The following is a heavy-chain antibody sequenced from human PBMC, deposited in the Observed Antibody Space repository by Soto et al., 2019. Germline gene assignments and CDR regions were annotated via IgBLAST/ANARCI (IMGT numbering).Heavy chain of an antibody. V-gene: IGHV3-53*01. CDR3: ARDKGHDSSGSTFDY. CDR1: GFTVSSNY. CDR2: IYSGGST. D-gene: IGHD3-22*01. J-gene: IGHJ4*02. Sequence: LRLSCAASGFTVSSNYMSWVRQAPGKGLEWVSVIYSGGSTYYADSVKGRFTISRDNSKNTLYLQMNSLRAEDTAVYYCARDKGHDSSGSTFDYWGQGTLVTVSS.